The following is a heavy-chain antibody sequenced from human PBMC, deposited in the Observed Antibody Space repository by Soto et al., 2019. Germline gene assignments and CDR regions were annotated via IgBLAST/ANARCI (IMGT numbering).Heavy chain of an antibody. J-gene: IGHJ5*01. CDR2: IFHSGIT. CDR1: GGSFNNDY. V-gene: IGHV4-59*01. D-gene: IGHD3-22*01. CDR3: ARDRYFYDSAGYYRTLDS. Sequence: NPXATLSLTCTISGGSFNNDYWTWIRQPPGKGLEWIGYIFHSGITDYNPSVKSRVTISIDKSKNLFSLKLTSVTAADTAVYYCARDRYFYDSAGYYRTLDSWGQGILVTVSS.